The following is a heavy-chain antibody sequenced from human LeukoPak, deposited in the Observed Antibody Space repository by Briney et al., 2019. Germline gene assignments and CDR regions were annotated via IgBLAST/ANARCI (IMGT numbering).Heavy chain of an antibody. CDR3: ARGDRLPGYSAPVGDY. V-gene: IGHV1-46*01. J-gene: IGHJ4*02. Sequence: ASVKVSCKASGGTFSSYAISWVRQAPGQGLEWMGIINPSGGITTYAQKFQGRVTMTMDTSTSTVYMELSSLRSEDTAVYYCARGDRLPGYSAPVGDYWGQGTLVTVSS. CDR2: INPSGGIT. D-gene: IGHD3-9*01. CDR1: GGTFSSYA.